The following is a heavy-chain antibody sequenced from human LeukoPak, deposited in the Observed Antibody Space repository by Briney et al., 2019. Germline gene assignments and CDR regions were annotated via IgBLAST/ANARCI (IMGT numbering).Heavy chain of an antibody. CDR3: ARDLGSGWYGSWFDP. CDR1: GGSISRGGYS. D-gene: IGHD6-19*01. CDR2: IYYSGST. Sequence: PSETLSLTCAVSGGSISRGGYSWSWIRQPPGKGLEWIGYIYYSGSTNYNPSLKSRVTISVDTSKDQFSLKLSSVTAADTAVYYCARDLGSGWYGSWFDPWGQGTLVTVSS. V-gene: IGHV4-61*08. J-gene: IGHJ5*02.